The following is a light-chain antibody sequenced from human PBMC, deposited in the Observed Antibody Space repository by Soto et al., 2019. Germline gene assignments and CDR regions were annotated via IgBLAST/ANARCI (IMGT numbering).Light chain of an antibody. J-gene: IGKJ4*01. CDR2: GAS. CDR3: QQYNHWPRMLS. CDR1: QSVGSNY. Sequence: EIVLTQSPGTLSLSPGERATLYCRASQSVGSNYLAWYQQKPGQAPRVLIYGASSRATGIPDRFSGSGSGADFTLTIASLQSEDFAVYYCQQYNHWPRMLSFGGGTRV. V-gene: IGKV3-20*01.